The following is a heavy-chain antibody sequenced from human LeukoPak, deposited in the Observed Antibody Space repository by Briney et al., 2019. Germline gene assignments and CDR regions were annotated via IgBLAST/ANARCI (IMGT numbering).Heavy chain of an antibody. Sequence: GGSLRLSCAASGFTVSSNYMTWVRQAPGKGLEWVSLIYSGGSTSYADSVRGRFTISRDNSKNTLYLQMNSLRAEDTAVYYCARIETAADAFDIWGQGTLVSVSS. V-gene: IGHV3-66*01. J-gene: IGHJ3*02. CDR2: IYSGGST. CDR3: ARIETAADAFDI. CDR1: GFTVSSNY. D-gene: IGHD1-1*01.